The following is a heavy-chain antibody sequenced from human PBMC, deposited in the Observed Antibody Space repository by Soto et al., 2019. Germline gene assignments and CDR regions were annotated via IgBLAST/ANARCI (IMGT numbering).Heavy chain of an antibody. CDR3: AKALIVVVPAATLDFDYYYMDV. V-gene: IGHV3-23*01. Sequence: GGSLRLSCAASGFTFSSYAMSWVRQAPGKGLEWVSAISGSGGSTYYADSVKGRFTNSRDNSKNTRYLQMNSLRAEDTAVYYCAKALIVVVPAATLDFDYYYMDVWGKGTTVTVSS. D-gene: IGHD2-2*01. CDR1: GFTFSSYA. J-gene: IGHJ6*03. CDR2: ISGSGGST.